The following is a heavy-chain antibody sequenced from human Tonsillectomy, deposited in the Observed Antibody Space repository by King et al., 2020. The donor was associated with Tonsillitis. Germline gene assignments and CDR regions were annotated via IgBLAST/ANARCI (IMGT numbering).Heavy chain of an antibody. D-gene: IGHD3-22*01. Sequence: VQLQESGPGLVKPSETLSLTCTVSGGSVSSGSYYWSWIRQPPGKGLEWIGYIYYSGSTNYNPSLKSRVTISVDTSKNQFSLKLSSVTAAETAVCYCATKHYYDSSGYLPWFDYWGQGTLVTVSS. J-gene: IGHJ4*02. CDR2: IYYSGST. CDR3: ATKHYYDSSGYLPWFDY. CDR1: GGSVSSGSYY. V-gene: IGHV4-61*01.